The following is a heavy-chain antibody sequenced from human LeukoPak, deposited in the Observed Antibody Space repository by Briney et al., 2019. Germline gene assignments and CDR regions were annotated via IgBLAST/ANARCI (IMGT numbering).Heavy chain of an antibody. CDR3: ARVAWGSSDY. Sequence: GGSLRLSCAASGFTFSSYWMSWVRPAPGKGLEWVANIKEDGREKYYVDSVKVRFTVARDNAKNSLYLQMNSLRAEDTHVYYCARVAWGSSDYGGQATLATVS. CDR2: IKEDGREK. J-gene: IGHJ4*02. D-gene: IGHD3-16*01. CDR1: GFTFSSYW. V-gene: IGHV3-7*01.